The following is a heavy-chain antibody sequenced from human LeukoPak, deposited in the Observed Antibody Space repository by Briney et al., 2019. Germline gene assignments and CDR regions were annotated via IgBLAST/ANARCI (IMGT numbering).Heavy chain of an antibody. CDR2: ISGSGGST. D-gene: IGHD4-17*01. CDR1: GFTFTNYA. J-gene: IGHJ2*01. V-gene: IGHV3-23*01. CDR3: AHGRYFDL. Sequence: GGSLRLSCAASGFTFTNYAMHWVRQTPGKGLEWVSAISGSGGSTYYADSVKGRFTISRDNSKNTLYLQMNSLRAEDTAVYYCAHGRYFDLWGRGTLVTVSS.